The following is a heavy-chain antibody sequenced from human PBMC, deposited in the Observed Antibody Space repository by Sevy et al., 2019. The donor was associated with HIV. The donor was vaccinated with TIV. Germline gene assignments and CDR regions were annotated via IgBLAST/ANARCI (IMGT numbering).Heavy chain of an antibody. CDR2: IRSKDYGGAT. V-gene: IGHV3-49*03. J-gene: IGHJ4*02. Sequence: GSLRLSCTGSGFTFGDYAMSWFRQAPGMGLEGVGFIRSKDYGGATEYAASGKGRFTISRDDSKSIADLQMNSLKTEDTAVYYCTRGYYYDSSGYSDYWGQGTLVTVSS. D-gene: IGHD3-22*01. CDR1: GFTFGDYA. CDR3: TRGYYYDSSGYSDY.